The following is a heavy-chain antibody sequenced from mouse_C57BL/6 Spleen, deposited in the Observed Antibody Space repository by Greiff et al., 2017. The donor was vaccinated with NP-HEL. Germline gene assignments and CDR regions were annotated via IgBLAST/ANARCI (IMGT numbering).Heavy chain of an antibody. CDR3: ARERDITIAP. D-gene: IGHD1-1*02. V-gene: IGHV1-76*01. J-gene: IGHJ3*01. CDR1: GYTFTDYY. CDR2: IYPGSGNT. Sequence: LQESGAELVRPGASVKLSCKASGYTFTDYYINWVKQRPGQGLEWIARIYPGSGNTYYNEKFKGKATLTAEKSSSTAYMQLSSLTSEDSAVYFCARERDITIAPWGQGTLVTVSA.